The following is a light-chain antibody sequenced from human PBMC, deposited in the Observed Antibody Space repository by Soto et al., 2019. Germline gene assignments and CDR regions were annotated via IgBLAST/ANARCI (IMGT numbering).Light chain of an antibody. CDR2: DAS. Sequence: DIQMTQSPSFLSASVGDKVTITCRATESVSKWLAWYQEKPGNPPRPLIYDASTLESGVPSRFSGSGSGTEFTLTISSLQADDFEIYYCQKYNSYSWTFGQGTKV. CDR3: QKYNSYSWT. J-gene: IGKJ1*01. CDR1: ESVSKW. V-gene: IGKV1-5*01.